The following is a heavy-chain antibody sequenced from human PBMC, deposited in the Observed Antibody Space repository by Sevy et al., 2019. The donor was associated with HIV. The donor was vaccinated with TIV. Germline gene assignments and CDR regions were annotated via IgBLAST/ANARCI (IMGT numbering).Heavy chain of an antibody. V-gene: IGHV3-7*01. D-gene: IGHD3-16*01. CDR3: ARALADGGSFHYSS. CDR2: IKQDGTDK. Sequence: GGSLRLSCAASGFTFATYWMTWVRQAPGEGLEWVAYIKQDGTDKYYIDSVKGRFTISRDNGKNSLYLHMSGLRAEDTAVYYCARALADGGSFHYSSWGRGTLVTVSS. CDR1: GFTFATYW. J-gene: IGHJ4*02.